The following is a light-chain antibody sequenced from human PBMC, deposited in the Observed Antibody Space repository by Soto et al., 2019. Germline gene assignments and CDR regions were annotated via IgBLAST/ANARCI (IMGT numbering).Light chain of an antibody. CDR3: QQDGSSTYT. CDR2: GAS. V-gene: IGKV3-20*01. Sequence: EIVLTQYPGSLSLSPRERATLSCRASQSVSSNHLAWYQQKPGQAPRLLIYGASRRATGIPDRFSGSGSGTDFTLTISRLEPEDFAVYYCQQDGSSTYTFGQGTKVEIK. J-gene: IGKJ2*01. CDR1: QSVSSNH.